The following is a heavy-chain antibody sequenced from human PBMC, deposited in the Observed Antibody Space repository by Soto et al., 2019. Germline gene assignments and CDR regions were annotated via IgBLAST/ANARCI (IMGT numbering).Heavy chain of an antibody. J-gene: IGHJ4*02. CDR1: GGSISSYY. V-gene: IGHV4-4*07. CDR2: IHTSGSP. Sequence: SETLSLTCTVSGGSISSYYCSWIRQAAGKGLEWIGRIHTSGSPNYNPSLKSRVTMSADTSKNQFSLKLTSVTAADTAVYYCATGGTYFDYWGQGTLVTISS. CDR3: ATGGTYFDY.